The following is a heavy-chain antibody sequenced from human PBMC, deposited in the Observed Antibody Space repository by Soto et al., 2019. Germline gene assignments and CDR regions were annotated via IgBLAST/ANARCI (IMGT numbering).Heavy chain of an antibody. CDR3: AKRVGGVSRGFFVY. V-gene: IGHV3-23*01. CDR2: ISGSGGST. CDR1: GFTFSSYA. Sequence: EGQLLESGGGLVQPGGSLRLSCAASGFTFSSYAMSWVRQAPGTGLEWVSAISGSGGSTYYADSVKGRFTISRDNSKNTLYLQMNSLRAEDTAVYYCAKRVGGVSRGFFVYLGQGTLVTVSS. D-gene: IGHD2-2*01. J-gene: IGHJ4*02.